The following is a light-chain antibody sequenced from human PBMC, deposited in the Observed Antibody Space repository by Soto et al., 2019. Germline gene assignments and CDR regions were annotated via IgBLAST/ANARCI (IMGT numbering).Light chain of an antibody. CDR2: GAS. J-gene: IGKJ1*01. V-gene: IGKV3-20*01. CDR3: QQYGNSMWT. CDR1: QTVSSSF. Sequence: VLTQSPGTLSLSPGDRATLSCRASQTVSSSFLAWYQQKPGQAPRLLIYGASRRATGIPDRFSSSGSGTDFTLTISRLAPEDFAMYYCQQYGNSMWTFGQGTKVEIK.